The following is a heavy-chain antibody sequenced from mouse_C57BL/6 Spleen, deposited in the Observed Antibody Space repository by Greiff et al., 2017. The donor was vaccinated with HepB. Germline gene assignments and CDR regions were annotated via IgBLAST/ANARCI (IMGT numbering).Heavy chain of an antibody. CDR3: ARSPYYCAMDY. Sequence: QVQLQQSGAELVKPGASVKLSCKASGYTFTSYWMQWVKQRPGQGLEWIGEIDPSDSYTNYNQKFKGKATLTVDTSSSTAYMQLSSLTSEDSAVYYCARSPYYCAMDYWGQGTSVTVSS. CDR1: GYTFTSYW. V-gene: IGHV1-50*01. CDR2: IDPSDSYT. J-gene: IGHJ4*01.